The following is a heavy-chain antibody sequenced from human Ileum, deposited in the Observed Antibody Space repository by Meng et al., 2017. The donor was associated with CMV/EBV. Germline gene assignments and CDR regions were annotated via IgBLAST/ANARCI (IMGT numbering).Heavy chain of an antibody. D-gene: IGHD3-22*01. J-gene: IGHJ4*02. CDR2: IYHGESA. V-gene: IGHV4-4*02. CDR1: GDSMSSSKW. CDR3: ARNGFYSLDF. Sequence: LTCAVSGDSMSSSKWWSWVRQPPGKGLEWIGEIYHGESATYNPSLKSRVTISVDKSKNQLSLKLSSVTAADTAVYYCARNGFYSLDFWGQGTLVTVSS.